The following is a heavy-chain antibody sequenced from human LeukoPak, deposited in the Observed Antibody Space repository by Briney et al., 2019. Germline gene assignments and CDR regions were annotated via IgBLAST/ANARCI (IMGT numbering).Heavy chain of an antibody. Sequence: PSETLSLTCTVSGGSISSYYWSWIRQPPGKGLEWIGYIYYSGSTNYNPSLKSRVTISVDTSKNQFSLKLSSVTAADTAVYYCARGGYGSGSFPFDYWGQGTLVTVSS. V-gene: IGHV4-59*01. J-gene: IGHJ4*02. CDR1: GGSISSYY. CDR3: ARGGYGSGSFPFDY. D-gene: IGHD3-10*01. CDR2: IYYSGST.